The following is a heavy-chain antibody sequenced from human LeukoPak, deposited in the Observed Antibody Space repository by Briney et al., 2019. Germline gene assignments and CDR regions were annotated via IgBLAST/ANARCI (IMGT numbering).Heavy chain of an antibody. Sequence: ASVKVSCKASGYTFTGYYMHWVRQAPGQGLEWMGWINPNSGGTNYAQKFQGWVTMTRDTSISTAYMELSRLRSDDTAVYYCARGMTGILRPLDYWGQGTLVTVSS. V-gene: IGHV1-2*04. D-gene: IGHD1-1*01. J-gene: IGHJ4*02. CDR2: INPNSGGT. CDR1: GYTFTGYY. CDR3: ARGMTGILRPLDY.